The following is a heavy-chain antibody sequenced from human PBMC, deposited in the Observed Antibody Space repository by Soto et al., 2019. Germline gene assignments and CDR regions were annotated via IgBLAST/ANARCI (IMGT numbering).Heavy chain of an antibody. CDR2: IYPGDSKT. J-gene: IGHJ6*02. D-gene: IGHD6-13*01. Sequence: PGESLKISCKGSGYWIGWVRQMPGKGLEWMGIIYPGDSKTTYSPSFQGQVTISADKSISTAYLQWSSLKASDTAIYYCARTAAAGKYYYGVDVWGQGTTVTVSS. V-gene: IGHV5-51*01. CDR1: GYW. CDR3: ARTAAAGKYYYGVDV.